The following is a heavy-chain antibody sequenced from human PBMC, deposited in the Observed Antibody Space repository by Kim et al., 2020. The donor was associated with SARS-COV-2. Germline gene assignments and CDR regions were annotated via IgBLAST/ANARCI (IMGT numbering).Heavy chain of an antibody. V-gene: IGHV4-4*02. Sequence: SETLSLICAVSGGSISSSNWWSWVRQPPGKGLEWIGEIYHSGSTNYNPSLKSRVTISVDKSKNQFSLKLSSVTAADTAVYYCARNIRFLEWLVRPGYYYYYGMDVWGQGTTVTISS. CDR2: IYHSGST. CDR1: GGSISSSNW. J-gene: IGHJ6*02. CDR3: ARNIRFLEWLVRPGYYYYYGMDV. D-gene: IGHD6-19*01.